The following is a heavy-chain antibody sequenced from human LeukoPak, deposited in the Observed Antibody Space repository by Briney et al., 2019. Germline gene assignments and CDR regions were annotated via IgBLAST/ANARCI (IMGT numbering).Heavy chain of an antibody. CDR2: IGGSGGT. CDR1: GFTFRSYA. Sequence: GGSLRLSCTGSGFTFRSYALSWVRQAPGTGLEWVSAIGGSGGTYYADSVKGRFTISRDNSKNALYLQMNGLRAEDTAVYCCGIRDTSAYYVFWGQGTLVTVSS. D-gene: IGHD3-22*01. CDR3: GIRDTSAYYVF. J-gene: IGHJ4*02. V-gene: IGHV3-23*01.